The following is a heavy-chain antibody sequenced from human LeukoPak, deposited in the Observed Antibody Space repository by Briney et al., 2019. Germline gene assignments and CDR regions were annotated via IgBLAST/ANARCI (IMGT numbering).Heavy chain of an antibody. V-gene: IGHV3-13*01. D-gene: IGHD5-18*01. CDR3: ARAGDTAMALRTHWYFDL. CDR1: GFTFSSYA. J-gene: IGHJ2*01. CDR2: IGTAGDT. Sequence: GGSLRLSCAASGFTFSSYAMSWVRQAPGKGLEWVSAIGTAGDTYYPGSVKGRFTISRENAKNSLYLQMNSLRAGDTAVYYCARAGDTAMALRTHWYFDLWGRGTLVTVSS.